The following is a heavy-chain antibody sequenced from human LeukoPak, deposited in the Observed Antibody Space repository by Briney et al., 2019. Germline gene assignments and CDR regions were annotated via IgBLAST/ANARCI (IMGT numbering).Heavy chain of an antibody. CDR2: ISAYNGNT. CDR3: ARDYDILTGYYIDAFDI. CDR1: GYTFTSYG. J-gene: IGHJ3*02. V-gene: IGHV1-18*01. Sequence: ASVKVSCKASGYTFTSYGISWVRQAPGQGLEWMGWISAYNGNTNYAQKLQGRVTMTTDTSTSTAYMELRSLRSDDTAAYYCARDYDILTGYYIDAFDIWGQGTMVTVSS. D-gene: IGHD3-9*01.